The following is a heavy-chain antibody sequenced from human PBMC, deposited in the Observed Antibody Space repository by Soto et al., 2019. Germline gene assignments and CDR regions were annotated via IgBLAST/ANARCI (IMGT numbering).Heavy chain of an antibody. CDR1: GFVFSDYA. Sequence: EVQLLDSGGGWVQPGGSLRLSCVASGFVFSDYAMSWVRQAPGKGLEWVSAISAGGSDTYYADSVKGRFTVSRVNYKNTLYLQMNTLRAEDTAIYYCASVPIWCGSSSCYTEGFDSWGQGTLVTVSS. J-gene: IGHJ4*02. D-gene: IGHD2-2*01. CDR2: ISAGGSDT. CDR3: ASVPIWCGSSSCYTEGFDS. V-gene: IGHV3-23*01.